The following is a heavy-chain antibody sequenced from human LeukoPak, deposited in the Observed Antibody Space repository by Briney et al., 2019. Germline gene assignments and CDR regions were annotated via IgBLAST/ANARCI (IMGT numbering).Heavy chain of an antibody. Sequence: GSLGLSCAASGFTVSSNYMSWVRQAPGKGLEWVSVIYSGGSTYYADSVKGRFSISRDNSKNTLYLQMNSLRAEDTAVYYCARTLGTMVRGAIGAFDIWGQGTMVTVSS. CDR3: ARTLGTMVRGAIGAFDI. V-gene: IGHV3-66*01. CDR1: GFTVSSNY. CDR2: IYSGGST. D-gene: IGHD3-10*01. J-gene: IGHJ3*02.